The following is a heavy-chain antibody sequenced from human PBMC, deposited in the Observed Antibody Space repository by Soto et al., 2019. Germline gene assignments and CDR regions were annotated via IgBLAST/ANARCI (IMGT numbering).Heavy chain of an antibody. CDR3: ARLRVFSYAD. CDR1: GFTFSGFA. Sequence: GGSLRLSCAASGFTFSGFAMHWVRQASGKGLEWVGRIKTKTDSYATAYAASVKGRFTISRDDSRNTAYLQMNSLKTEDTAVYYCARLRVFSYADWGQGALVTVSS. D-gene: IGHD3-10*01. V-gene: IGHV3-73*01. J-gene: IGHJ4*02. CDR2: IKTKTDSYAT.